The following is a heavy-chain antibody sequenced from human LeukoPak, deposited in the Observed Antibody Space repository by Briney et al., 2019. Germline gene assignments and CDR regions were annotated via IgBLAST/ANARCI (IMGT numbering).Heavy chain of an antibody. CDR3: AKEEYLSPLFDY. V-gene: IGHV3-30*02. CDR1: GFTFSSYG. J-gene: IGHJ4*02. Sequence: GGSLRLSCAASGFTFSSYGMHWVRQAPGKGLEWVAFIRYDGSNKYYADSVKGRFTISRDNSKNTLYLQMNSLRAEDTAVYYCAKEEYLSPLFDYWGQGTLVTVSS. D-gene: IGHD2/OR15-2a*01. CDR2: IRYDGSNK.